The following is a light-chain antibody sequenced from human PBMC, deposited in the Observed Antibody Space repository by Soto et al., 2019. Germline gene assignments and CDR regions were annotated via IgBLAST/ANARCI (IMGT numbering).Light chain of an antibody. CDR2: EVS. V-gene: IGLV2-14*01. CDR3: QSYDSSLNGV. Sequence: QSVLTQPASVSGSPGQSITISCAGTSSDVGSYNYVSWYQQHPGKAPKLMIYEVSNRPSGVSSRFSGSKSGNTASLTISGLQAEDEADYYCQSYDSSLNGVFGGGTKLTVL. CDR1: SSDVGSYNY. J-gene: IGLJ3*02.